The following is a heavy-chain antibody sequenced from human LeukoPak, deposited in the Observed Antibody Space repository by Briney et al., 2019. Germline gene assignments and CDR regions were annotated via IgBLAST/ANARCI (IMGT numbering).Heavy chain of an antibody. V-gene: IGHV4-59*01. J-gene: IGHJ4*02. Sequence: PSETLSLTCTVSGDSISSYYWSWIRQPPGKGLEWIGYIYYSGSTNYNPSLKSRVTISVDTSKNQFSLKLSSVTAADTAVYYCARGLSGYSSGWPHWGQGTLVTVSS. D-gene: IGHD6-19*01. CDR2: IYYSGST. CDR3: ARGLSGYSSGWPH. CDR1: GDSISSYY.